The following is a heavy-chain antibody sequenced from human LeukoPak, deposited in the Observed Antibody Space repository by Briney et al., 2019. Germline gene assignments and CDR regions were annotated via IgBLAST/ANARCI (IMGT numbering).Heavy chain of an antibody. CDR3: ARITTVVMHYWYFDP. Sequence: SETLSLTCTVSGGSISSYYWSWIRQPPGKGLEWIGYIYYSGSTNYNPSLKSRVTISVDTSKNQFSLKLSSVTAADTAVYYCARITTVVMHYWYFDPWGRGTLVTVSS. CDR2: IYYSGST. CDR1: GGSISSYY. D-gene: IGHD4-23*01. V-gene: IGHV4-59*01. J-gene: IGHJ2*01.